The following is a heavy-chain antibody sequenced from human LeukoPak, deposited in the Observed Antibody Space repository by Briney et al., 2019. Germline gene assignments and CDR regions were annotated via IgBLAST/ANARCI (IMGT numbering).Heavy chain of an antibody. CDR1: GFIFSSYA. Sequence: GGSLRLSCAASGFIFSSYAMHWVRQAPGKGLEWVAVISNDGSKKDYADSVKGRFTISRDNSKNTLYLQMNSLRAEDTAVYYCAREVEMATIDYWGQGTLVTVSS. V-gene: IGHV3-30*14. J-gene: IGHJ4*02. CDR3: AREVEMATIDY. D-gene: IGHD5-24*01. CDR2: ISNDGSKK.